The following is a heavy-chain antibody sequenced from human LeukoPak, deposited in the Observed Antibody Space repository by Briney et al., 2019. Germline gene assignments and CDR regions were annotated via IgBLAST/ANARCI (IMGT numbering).Heavy chain of an antibody. D-gene: IGHD6-19*01. J-gene: IGHJ4*02. CDR2: IYYSGST. Sequence: SETLSLTCTVSGGSISSYYWSWIRQPPGKGLEWIGYIYYSGSTNYNPSLKSRVTISVDTSKNQFSLKLSSVTAADTAVYNCARGWIYSSGWSRGYYFDYWGQGTLVTVSS. CDR3: ARGWIYSSGWSRGYYFDY. V-gene: IGHV4-59*01. CDR1: GGSISSYY.